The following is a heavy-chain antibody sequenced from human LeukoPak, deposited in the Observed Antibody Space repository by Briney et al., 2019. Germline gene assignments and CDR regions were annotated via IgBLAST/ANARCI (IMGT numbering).Heavy chain of an antibody. CDR1: GFIFSYYD. CDR3: ARHNQGSPDY. V-gene: IGHV3-48*01. Sequence: GGSLRLSCVASGFIFSYYDMDWVRQAPGNGLDWISYISSSRSIMYYADSVLGRFTVSRDNAENTLYLQMNSLRGDDTAVYYCARHNQGSPDYWGQGTLVTVSS. CDR2: ISSSRSIM. J-gene: IGHJ4*02.